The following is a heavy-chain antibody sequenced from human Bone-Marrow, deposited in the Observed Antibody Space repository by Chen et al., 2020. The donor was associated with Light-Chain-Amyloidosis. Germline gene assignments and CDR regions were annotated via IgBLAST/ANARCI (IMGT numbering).Heavy chain of an antibody. CDR2: IFYSGST. Sequence: QLQLQESGPGLVKPSETLSLTCTVSGGSIRSSSYYWGWIRQPPGKGLEWIGRIFYSGSTHYNPSLKSRVTISVDTSKNQLSLTLTSVTAAVTAVYYCARVALISVAAAGSWFDPWGQGTLVTVSS. V-gene: IGHV4-39*07. CDR1: GGSIRSSSYY. J-gene: IGHJ5*02. CDR3: ARVALISVAAAGSWFDP. D-gene: IGHD6-13*01.